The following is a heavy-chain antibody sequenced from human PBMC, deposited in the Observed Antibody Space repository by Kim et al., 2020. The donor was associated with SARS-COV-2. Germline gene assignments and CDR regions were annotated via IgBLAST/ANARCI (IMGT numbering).Heavy chain of an antibody. CDR1: GGSISSSNYY. Sequence: SETLSLTCTVSGGSISSSNYYWGWIRQPPGRGLEWIGSVYSSGSAHYNSPLKSRVTISVDTSKNHFSLKLSSVTAADTAVYYCARLGYCSGGRCYHDYWGQGILFTVSS. CDR3: ARLGYCSGGRCYHDY. D-gene: IGHD2-15*01. V-gene: IGHV4-39*02. CDR2: VYSSGSA. J-gene: IGHJ4*02.